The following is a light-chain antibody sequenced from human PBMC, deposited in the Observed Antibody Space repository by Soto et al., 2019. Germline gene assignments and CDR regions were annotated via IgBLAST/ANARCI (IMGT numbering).Light chain of an antibody. CDR3: QQANSFPPWT. CDR2: PAS. V-gene: IGKV1-12*01. Sequence: DIQMTQSPSSVSASIGDRVIITCRASQDIGTWLAWYQQKPGQVPNLLMYPASSLHSGVPSRFSGSGSGTEFTLTISSLQPADFANYYCQQANSFPPWTFGQGTKVDIK. J-gene: IGKJ1*01. CDR1: QDIGTW.